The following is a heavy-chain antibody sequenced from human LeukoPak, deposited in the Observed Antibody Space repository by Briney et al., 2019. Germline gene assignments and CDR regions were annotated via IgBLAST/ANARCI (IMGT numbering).Heavy chain of an antibody. J-gene: IGHJ5*02. CDR1: GFSFSSYS. CDR3: ATDLIHYYASGAKT. V-gene: IGHV3-21*01. D-gene: IGHD3-10*01. CDR2: ITTSSSYI. Sequence: GGSLRLSCAASGFSFSSYSMNWVRQAPGKGLEWVSSITTSSSYIYYADSVKGRFTISRDNAKISLFLQMNSLRAEDTAVYYCATDLIHYYASGAKTWGQGTLVTVSS.